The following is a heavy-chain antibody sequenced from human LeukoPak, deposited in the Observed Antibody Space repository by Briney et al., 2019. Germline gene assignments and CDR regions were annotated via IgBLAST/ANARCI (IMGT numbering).Heavy chain of an antibody. V-gene: IGHV3-23*01. CDR1: GFTFSSYA. CDR3: ARGATEGSCCYYYIDY. Sequence: PGGSLRLSCAASGFTFSSYAMSWVRQAPGRGLEWVSAITASGAGTYYADSVKGRFTISRDNSKNTLYPQMNSLRGEHTAVYYFARGATEGSCCYYYIDYWGQGTLVTVSS. CDR2: ITASGAGT. J-gene: IGHJ4*02. D-gene: IGHD2-15*01.